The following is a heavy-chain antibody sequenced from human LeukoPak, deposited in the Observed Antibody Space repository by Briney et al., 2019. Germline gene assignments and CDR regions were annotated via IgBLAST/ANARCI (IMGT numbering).Heavy chain of an antibody. CDR2: INHSGST. Sequence: SETLSLTCSVSGGSISSGIYYWSWIRQPPGKGLEWIGEINHSGSTNYNPPLKSRVTISVDTSKNQFSLKLSSVTAADTAVYHCARGSPSPQLVQRDAFDIWGQGTMVTVSS. CDR3: ARGSPSPQLVQRDAFDI. J-gene: IGHJ3*02. V-gene: IGHV4-61*01. CDR1: GGSISSGIYY. D-gene: IGHD6-13*01.